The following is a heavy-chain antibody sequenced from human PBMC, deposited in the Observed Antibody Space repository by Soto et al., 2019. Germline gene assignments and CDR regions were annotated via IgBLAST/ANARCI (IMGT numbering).Heavy chain of an antibody. V-gene: IGHV1-69*01. CDR2: IIPIFGTV. CDR1: GGTFSSSA. CDR3: ATDRGYFSGLRFDY. Sequence: QVQLVQSGAEVKKPGSSVKVSCKASGGTFSSSAISWVRQAPGQGLDWVGGIIPIFGTVQYAQKFQGRVTFTSDESTSTAYMELSSLRSEDTAVYYCATDRGYFSGLRFDYWGQGTLILVSS. J-gene: IGHJ4*02. D-gene: IGHD2-15*01.